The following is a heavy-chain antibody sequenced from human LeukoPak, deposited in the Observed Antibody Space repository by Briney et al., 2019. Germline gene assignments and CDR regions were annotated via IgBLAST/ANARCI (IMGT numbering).Heavy chain of an antibody. CDR1: GFTFHDYG. Sequence: GGSLRLSCAASGFTFHDYGMSWVRQSPGKGLEWVSAISSSGRGSTTWYAASVKGRFSISRDNSKNTLYLQMNSLRAEDTALYYCAKDCRWPNDAFDLWGQGTMVTVSS. D-gene: IGHD3-16*02. CDR3: AKDCRWPNDAFDL. V-gene: IGHV3-23*01. J-gene: IGHJ3*01. CDR2: ISSSGRGSTT.